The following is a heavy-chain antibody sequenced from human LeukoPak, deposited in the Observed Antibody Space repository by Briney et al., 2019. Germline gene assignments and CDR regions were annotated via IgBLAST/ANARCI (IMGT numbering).Heavy chain of an antibody. V-gene: IGHV3-48*03. J-gene: IGHJ4*02. Sequence: GGSLRLSCAASGFTFSSYEMNWVRHAPGKGLEGVSYISSNGTTIYYADSVKGRFTISRDNAKNSLYLQMNSLRAEDTAVYYCARPDGDYYYGSGSYFHYWGQGTLVTVSS. CDR2: ISSNGTTI. D-gene: IGHD3-10*01. CDR3: ARPDGDYYYGSGSYFHY. CDR1: GFTFSSYE.